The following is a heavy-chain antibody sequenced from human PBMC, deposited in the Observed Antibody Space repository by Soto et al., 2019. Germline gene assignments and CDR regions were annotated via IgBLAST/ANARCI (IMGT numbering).Heavy chain of an antibody. CDR1: GGSFSGYY. CDR2: INHSGST. V-gene: IGHV4-34*01. Sequence: PSETLSLTCAVYGGSFSGYYWSWIRQPPGKGLEWIGEINHSGSTNYNPSLKSRVTISVDTSKNQFSLKLSSVTAADTAVYYCARGLYGIAARPFDYWGQGIPVT. J-gene: IGHJ4*02. CDR3: ARGLYGIAARPFDY. D-gene: IGHD6-6*01.